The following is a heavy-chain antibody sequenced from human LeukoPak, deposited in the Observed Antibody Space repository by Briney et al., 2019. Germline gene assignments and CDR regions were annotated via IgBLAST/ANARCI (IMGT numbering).Heavy chain of an antibody. Sequence: GGSLRLSCAASGFTFSSYGMHWVRQAPGKGLEWVSYISSSSSTIYYADSVKGRFTISRDNAKNSLYLQMNSLRAEDTAVYYCAREDNDYGDYGRFDPWGQGALVTVSS. D-gene: IGHD4-17*01. CDR1: GFTFSSYG. CDR3: AREDNDYGDYGRFDP. J-gene: IGHJ5*02. CDR2: ISSSSSTI. V-gene: IGHV3-48*01.